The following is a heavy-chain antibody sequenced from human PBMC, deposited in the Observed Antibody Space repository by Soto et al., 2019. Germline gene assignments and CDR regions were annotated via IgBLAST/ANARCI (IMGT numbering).Heavy chain of an antibody. Sequence: QAQLVQSGAEVKKPGASVKVSCKASGYTFTSYSMHWVRQAPGQRLEWMGWINTGKDNTEYSQKFLGRATITRDTSANTAYMELSSLRSEDTAVYFCARGSCSGGGCYSFYFDYWGQGTLVTVSS. CDR3: ARGSCSGGGCYSFYFDY. J-gene: IGHJ4*02. CDR2: INTGKDNT. D-gene: IGHD2-15*01. V-gene: IGHV1-3*04. CDR1: GYTFTSYS.